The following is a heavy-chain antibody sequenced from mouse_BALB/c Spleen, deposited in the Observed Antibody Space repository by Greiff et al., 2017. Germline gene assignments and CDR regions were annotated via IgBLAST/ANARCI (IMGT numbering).Heavy chain of an antibody. D-gene: IGHD1-1*01. CDR1: GFTFSDYG. J-gene: IGHJ2*01. CDR3: ARDGNYGRRVVGYFDY. Sequence: EVKLVESGGGLVQPGGSRKLSCAASGFTFSDYGMAWVRQAPGKGPEWVAFISNLAYSIYYADTVTGRFTISRENAKNTLYLEMSSLRSEDTAMYYCARDGNYGRRVVGYFDYWGQGTTLTVSS. CDR2: ISNLAYSI. V-gene: IGHV5-15*02.